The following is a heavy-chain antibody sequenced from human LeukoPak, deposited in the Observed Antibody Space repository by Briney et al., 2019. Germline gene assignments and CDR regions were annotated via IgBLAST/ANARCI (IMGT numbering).Heavy chain of an antibody. V-gene: IGHV3-30*03. CDR2: ISHDGSNK. J-gene: IGHJ5*02. CDR1: GFTFSSYG. Sequence: GSLRLSCAASGFTFSSYGMHWVRQAPGKGLEWVAVISHDGSNKYYADSVKGRFTISRDNSKNTLYLQMNSLRAEDTAVYYCARDLMYYDILTGYYETWGQGTLVTVSS. D-gene: IGHD3-9*01. CDR3: ARDLMYYDILTGYYET.